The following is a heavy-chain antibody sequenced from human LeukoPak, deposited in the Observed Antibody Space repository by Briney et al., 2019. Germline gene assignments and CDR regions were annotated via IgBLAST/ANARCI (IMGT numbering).Heavy chain of an antibody. D-gene: IGHD1-1*01. J-gene: IGHJ4*02. Sequence: ASVKVSCKASGCTFTGYNIHWVRQAPGRGLQWMGWINPNDGGTKYSQRFQGRVTLTRDTSRNTAYMSLTRLTFDDTAVYYCLRDVHNYNDDYWGQGTLVTVSS. CDR1: GCTFTGYN. CDR3: LRDVHNYNDDY. CDR2: INPNDGGT. V-gene: IGHV1-2*02.